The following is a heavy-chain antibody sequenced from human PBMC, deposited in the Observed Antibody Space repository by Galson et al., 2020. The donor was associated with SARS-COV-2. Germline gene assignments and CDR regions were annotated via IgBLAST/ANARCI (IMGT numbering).Heavy chain of an antibody. CDR3: VLLGTRFLGGSHLDS. Sequence: GGSLRLSCVASGFTFSNYAMFWVRQAPGKGLEYVSVIKSSGGDPYYAESVKGRFVISRDNSRDTLFLQMNTLRAEDTAVYYCVLLGTRFLGGSHLDSWGQGTRVTVSS. D-gene: IGHD1-26*01. J-gene: IGHJ4*02. CDR1: GFTFSNYA. V-gene: IGHV3-64D*06. CDR2: IKSSGGDP.